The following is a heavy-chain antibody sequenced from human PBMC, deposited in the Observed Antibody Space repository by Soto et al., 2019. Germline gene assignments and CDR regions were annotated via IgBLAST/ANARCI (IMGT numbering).Heavy chain of an antibody. CDR2: ISGPSIYI. CDR1: GFTFSGYS. CDR3: ARGFLNWFNV. Sequence: EVQLVESGGGLVKPGGSLRLSCVASGFTFSGYSINWVRQAPGKGLEWVSYISGPSIYIYYADSVKGRFTISRDNAKSAVYLQINSLRAEDTAVYYCARGFLNWFNVWGQGTTVSVS. D-gene: IGHD3-10*01. V-gene: IGHV3-21*01. J-gene: IGHJ6*02.